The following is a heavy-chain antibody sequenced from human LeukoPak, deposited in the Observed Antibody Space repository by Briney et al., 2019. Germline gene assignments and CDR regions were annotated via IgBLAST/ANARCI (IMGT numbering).Heavy chain of an antibody. V-gene: IGHV4-30-2*01. D-gene: IGHD2-2*01. CDR3: ARHGGSTSAIGGDYYYGMDV. CDR2: IYYSGST. J-gene: IGHJ6*02. Sequence: PSQTLSLTCTVSGGSISSGGYYWSWIRQPPGKGLEWIGYIYYSGSTNYNPSLKSRVTISVDTSKNQFSLKLSSVTAADTAVYYCARHGGSTSAIGGDYYYGMDVWGQGTTVTVSS. CDR1: GGSISSGGYY.